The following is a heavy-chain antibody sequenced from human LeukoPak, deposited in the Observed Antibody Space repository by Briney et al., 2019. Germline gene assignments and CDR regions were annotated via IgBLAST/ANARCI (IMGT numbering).Heavy chain of an antibody. CDR3: ARDPPYCSGGSCSLAGWFDP. CDR2: IYFSGST. J-gene: IGHJ5*02. D-gene: IGHD2-15*01. V-gene: IGHV4-34*01. CDR1: GGSFSGYY. Sequence: SETLSLTCAVYGGSFSGYYWSWIRQPPGKGLEWIGNIYFSGSTYYNPSLKSRVTISVDTSKNQFSLKLSSVTAADTAVYYCARDPPYCSGGSCSLAGWFDPWGQGTLVTVSS.